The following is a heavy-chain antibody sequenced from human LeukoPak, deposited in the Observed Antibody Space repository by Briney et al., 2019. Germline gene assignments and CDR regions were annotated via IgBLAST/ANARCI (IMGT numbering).Heavy chain of an antibody. J-gene: IGHJ4*02. V-gene: IGHV3-48*03. CDR1: GFTFSSYE. CDR3: ARVVFSVAGGFDY. D-gene: IGHD6-19*01. CDR2: IRSSGSNI. Sequence: GGSLRLSCAASGFTFSSYEMNWVRQAPGKGLEWVSYIRSSGSNIYYADSVKGRFTISRDNAKNSLYLQMNSLRAEDTAVYYCARVVFSVAGGFDYWGQGTLVTVSS.